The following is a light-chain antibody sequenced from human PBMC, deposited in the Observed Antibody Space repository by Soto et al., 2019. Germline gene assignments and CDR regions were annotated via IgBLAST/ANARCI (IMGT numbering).Light chain of an antibody. Sequence: EVVMTQSPATLSVSPGERVTLSCRASQSVRSNLAWYQQKPGQSPRLLIYGASTRATGIPARFSGSGSGTEFTLTISSLQSEDFAVYYCHFYGSLPRTFGQGTRVEVK. CDR2: GAS. J-gene: IGKJ1*01. V-gene: IGKV3-15*01. CDR3: HFYGSLPRT. CDR1: QSVRSN.